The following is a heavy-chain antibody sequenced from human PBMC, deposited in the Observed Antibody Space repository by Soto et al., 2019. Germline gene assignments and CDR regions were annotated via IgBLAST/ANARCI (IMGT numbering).Heavy chain of an antibody. Sequence: SETLSLTCAVYGGSFSGYYWSWIRQPPGKGLEWIGEINHSGSTNYNPSLKSRVTISVDTSKNQFSLKLSSVTAADTAVYYCARGQLGDYDFWSGYFNYYYGMDVWGQGTTVT. CDR1: GGSFSGYY. D-gene: IGHD3-3*01. V-gene: IGHV4-34*01. CDR2: INHSGST. CDR3: ARGQLGDYDFWSGYFNYYYGMDV. J-gene: IGHJ6*02.